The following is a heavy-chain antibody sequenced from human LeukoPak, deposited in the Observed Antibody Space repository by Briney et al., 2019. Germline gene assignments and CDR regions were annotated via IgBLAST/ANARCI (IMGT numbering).Heavy chain of an antibody. D-gene: IGHD4-17*01. V-gene: IGHV3-30*18. CDR1: GFTFSGYG. Sequence: PGRSLRLSCVASGFTFSGYGIHWVRQAPGKGLEWVAVISYDGSNKYYADSVKGRFSISRDNSKNTLYLQMNSLRADDTAVYYCAKGARGDTVTSIVGLNWFDPWGQGTLVTVSS. CDR3: AKGARGDTVTSIVGLNWFDP. J-gene: IGHJ5*02. CDR2: ISYDGSNK.